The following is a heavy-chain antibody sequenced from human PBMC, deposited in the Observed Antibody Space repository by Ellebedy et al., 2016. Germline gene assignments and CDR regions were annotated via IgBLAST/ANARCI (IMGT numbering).Heavy chain of an antibody. V-gene: IGHV3-15*01. CDR2: IKSKTDGGAA. Sequence: GESLKISCAASGFTFSNARMNWVRQAPGKGLEWVGRIKSKTDGGAADYAAPVKGKFTISRDDSKNTLYLQMNSLKTEDTAVYFCTTVYRCNYDSVWGQGTLVTVSS. J-gene: IGHJ4*02. CDR1: GFTFSNAR. D-gene: IGHD3-16*01. CDR3: TTVYRCNYDSV.